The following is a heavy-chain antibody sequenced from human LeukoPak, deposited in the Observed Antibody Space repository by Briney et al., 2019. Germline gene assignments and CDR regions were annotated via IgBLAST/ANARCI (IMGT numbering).Heavy chain of an antibody. Sequence: GGSLRLSCAASGFTFRNYWMSWVRQVPGKGLEWVVNINEGGNEKNYVDSVKGRFTASRDNAQNSLYLQMNSLRVEDTAVYYCARHPNSNWDYWGQGTLVTASS. D-gene: IGHD6-13*01. CDR3: ARHPNSNWDY. CDR2: INEGGNEK. J-gene: IGHJ4*02. CDR1: GFTFRNYW. V-gene: IGHV3-7*03.